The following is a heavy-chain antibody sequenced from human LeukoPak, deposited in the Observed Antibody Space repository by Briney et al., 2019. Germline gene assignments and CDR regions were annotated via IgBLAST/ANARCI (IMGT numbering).Heavy chain of an antibody. D-gene: IGHD5-18*01. CDR2: ISYDGSNK. CDR3: ARGLDTAMVYGVDY. CDR1: GFTFSSYA. Sequence: GGSLRLSCAASGFTFSSYAMHWVRQAPGKGLEWVAVISYDGSNKYYADSVKGRFTISRDNSKNTLYLQMNSLRAEDTAVYYCARGLDTAMVYGVDYWGQGTLVTVSS. V-gene: IGHV3-30*04. J-gene: IGHJ4*02.